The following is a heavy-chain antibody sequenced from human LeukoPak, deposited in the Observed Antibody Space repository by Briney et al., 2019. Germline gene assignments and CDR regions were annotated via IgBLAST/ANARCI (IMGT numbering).Heavy chain of an antibody. J-gene: IGHJ4*02. D-gene: IGHD5-18*01. CDR2: IYYTGAT. V-gene: IGHV4-59*01. CDR1: SGSIGSFY. CDR3: AGAGYSYGTGYYFDY. Sequence: SETLSLTCTVSSGSIGSFYWSWIRLPPGKGLEWIGYIYYTGATYYNPSLKSRVTISLDTSKNQFSLKLSSVTAADAAVYYCAGAGYSYGTGYYFDYWGQGALVTVSS.